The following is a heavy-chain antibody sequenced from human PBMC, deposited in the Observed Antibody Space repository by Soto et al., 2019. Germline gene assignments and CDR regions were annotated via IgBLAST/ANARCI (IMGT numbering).Heavy chain of an antibody. D-gene: IGHD3-9*01. J-gene: IGHJ6*02. CDR3: ARDWLRYKLGGMDV. V-gene: IGHV1-69*01. CDR1: GGTFSSYA. CDR2: IIPIFGTA. Sequence: QVQLVQSGAEVKKPGSSVKVSSKASGGTFSSYAISWVRQAPGQGLEWMGGIIPIFGTANYAQKFQGRVTITADESTSTAYMELSSLRSEDTAVYYCARDWLRYKLGGMDVWGQGTTVTVSS.